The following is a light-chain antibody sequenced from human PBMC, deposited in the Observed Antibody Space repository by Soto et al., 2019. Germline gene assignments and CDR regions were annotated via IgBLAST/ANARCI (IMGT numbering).Light chain of an antibody. CDR3: SAWDNSLNGYV. CDR1: SSNIGSNT. J-gene: IGLJ1*01. V-gene: IGLV1-44*01. CDR2: TAG. Sequence: QSVLTQPLSVSASPGQRVTISCSGGSSNIGSNTVAWYQHLPGTAPPRLIFTAGQRPSGVPGRFSGSKFGTSASLAISGLQSEDEGDYYCSAWDNSLNGYVFGPGTKLTVL.